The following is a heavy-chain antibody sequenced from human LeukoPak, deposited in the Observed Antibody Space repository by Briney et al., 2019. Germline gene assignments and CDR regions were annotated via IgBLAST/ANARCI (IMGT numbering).Heavy chain of an antibody. CDR1: GYSLSIGYY. J-gene: IGHJ6*03. CDR3: ARDQKEQLVPLYYYYMDV. D-gene: IGHD6-13*01. Sequence: SETLSLTCAVSGYSLSIGYYWGWIRPPPGKGLEWIGNMYRSGYTYYNPSLKSRVTISVDTSKNQFSLKLSSVTAADTAVQYCARDQKEQLVPLYYYYMDVWGKGTTVTVSS. CDR2: MYRSGYT. V-gene: IGHV4-38-2*02.